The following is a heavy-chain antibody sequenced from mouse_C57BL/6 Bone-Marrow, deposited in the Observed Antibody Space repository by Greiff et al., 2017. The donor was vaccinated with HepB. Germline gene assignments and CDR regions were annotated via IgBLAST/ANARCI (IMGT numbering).Heavy chain of an antibody. CDR2: IRLKSDNYAT. CDR3: TGSQLSLPYYAMDY. D-gene: IGHD3-2*02. V-gene: IGHV6-3*01. Sequence: EVMLVESGGGLVQPGGSMKLSCVASGFTFSNYWMNWVRQSPEKGLEWVAQIRLKSDNYATHYAESVKGRFTISRDDSKSSVYLQMNNLRAEDTGIYYCTGSQLSLPYYAMDYWGQGTSVTVSS. CDR1: GFTFSNYW. J-gene: IGHJ4*01.